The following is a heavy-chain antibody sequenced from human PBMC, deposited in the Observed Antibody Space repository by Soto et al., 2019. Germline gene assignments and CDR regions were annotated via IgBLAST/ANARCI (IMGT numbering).Heavy chain of an antibody. V-gene: IGHV3-73*01. Sequence: GGSLRLSCAASGFPFSGSIMHWVRQASGKGLEWVGRIRSKANSYATAYVASVKGRFTIARDDSKSTAYLQMNSLKTEDTAVYYCTRNLGAKYGMDVWGQGTTVTVSS. J-gene: IGHJ6*02. CDR1: GFPFSGSI. CDR3: TRNLGAKYGMDV. D-gene: IGHD1-26*01. CDR2: IRSKANSYAT.